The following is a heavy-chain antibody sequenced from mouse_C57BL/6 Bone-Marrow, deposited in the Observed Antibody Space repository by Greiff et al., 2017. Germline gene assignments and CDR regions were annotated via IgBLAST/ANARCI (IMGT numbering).Heavy chain of an antibody. CDR2: IDPSDSYT. J-gene: IGHJ3*01. CDR3: ARRSSGFPGFAY. D-gene: IGHD3-2*02. Sequence: QVQLQQPGAELVMPGASVKLSCKASGYTFTSYWLHWVKQRPGQGLEWIGEIDPSDSYTNYNQKFKGKSTLTVDKSSSTAYMQLSSLTSEDSAVDYCARRSSGFPGFAYWGQGTLVTVSA. V-gene: IGHV1-69*01. CDR1: GYTFTSYW.